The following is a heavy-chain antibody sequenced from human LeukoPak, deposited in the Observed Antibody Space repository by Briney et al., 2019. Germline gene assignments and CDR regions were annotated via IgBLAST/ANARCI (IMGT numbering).Heavy chain of an antibody. D-gene: IGHD2-2*03. CDR2: IYPGDSDT. CDR1: AYIFSNYW. Sequence: PGESLKISCKTSAYIFSNYWIAWVRQMPGKGLEWMGIIYPGDSDTRYSPSFQGQVTISADKSISTAYLQWSSLKASDTAMYYCAGPIGFLDAFDIWGQGTMVTVSS. CDR3: AGPIGFLDAFDI. V-gene: IGHV5-51*01. J-gene: IGHJ3*02.